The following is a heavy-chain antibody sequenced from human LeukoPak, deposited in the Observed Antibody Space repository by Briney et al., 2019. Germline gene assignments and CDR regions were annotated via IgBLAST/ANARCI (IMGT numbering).Heavy chain of an antibody. V-gene: IGHV5-51*01. Sequence: GESLKISCKGSGYSFTSYWIGWVRQMPGKGLEWMGIIYPGDSDTRYSPSFQGQVTISADKSISAAYLQWSSLKASDTAMYYCASPTAMASSGMDVWGQGTTVTVSS. CDR3: ASPTAMASSGMDV. CDR2: IYPGDSDT. CDR1: GYSFTSYW. J-gene: IGHJ6*02. D-gene: IGHD5-18*01.